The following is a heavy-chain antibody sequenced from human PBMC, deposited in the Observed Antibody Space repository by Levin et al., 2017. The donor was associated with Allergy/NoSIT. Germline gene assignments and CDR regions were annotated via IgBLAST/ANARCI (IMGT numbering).Heavy chain of an antibody. D-gene: IGHD3-10*01. V-gene: IGHV3-23*01. CDR3: AIKRPGDYPFDD. J-gene: IGHJ4*02. Sequence: GESLKISCAASGFTFSSYAMNWVRQAPGKGLEWVSVIGTSGDTIYYTDSVRGRFTISRDNSQNMLYLQMNSLRAEDTAVYYCAIKRPGDYPFDDWGQGTLVTVSS. CDR2: IGTSGDTI. CDR1: GFTFSSYA.